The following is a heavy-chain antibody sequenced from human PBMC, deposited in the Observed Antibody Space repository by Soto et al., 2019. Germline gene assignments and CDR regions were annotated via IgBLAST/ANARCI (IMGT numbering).Heavy chain of an antibody. Sequence: SETLSLTCTVSGGSISSGNYCWSWIRQPPGKGLEWIGFIHYSGCSYYNPSLKSRVTISVDTSKNQFSLKLDSVTAADTAVYYCARDLDTATYFDYWGHGTLVTVSS. V-gene: IGHV4-30-4*01. D-gene: IGHD5-18*01. CDR1: GGSISSGNYC. J-gene: IGHJ4*01. CDR3: ARDLDTATYFDY. CDR2: IHYSGCS.